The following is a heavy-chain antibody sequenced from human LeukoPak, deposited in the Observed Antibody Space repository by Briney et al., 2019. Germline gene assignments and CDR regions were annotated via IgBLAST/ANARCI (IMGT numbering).Heavy chain of an antibody. CDR1: GGTFSSYA. J-gene: IGHJ4*02. CDR2: FDPEDGET. D-gene: IGHD5-18*01. Sequence: ASVKVSCKASGGTFSSYAISWVRQAPGQGLEWMGGFDPEDGETIYAQKFQGRVTMTEDTSTDTAYMELSSLRSEDTAVYYCATVLLVDTVSYWGQGTLVTVSS. CDR3: ATVLLVDTVSY. V-gene: IGHV1-24*01.